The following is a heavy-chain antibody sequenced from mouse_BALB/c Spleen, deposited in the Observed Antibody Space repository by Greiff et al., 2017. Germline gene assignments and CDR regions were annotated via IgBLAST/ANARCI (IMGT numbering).Heavy chain of an antibody. Sequence: EVKLVESGGGLVKPGGSLKLSCAASGFTFSSYAMSWVRQTPEKRLEWVATISSGGSYTYYPDSVKGRFTISRDNAKNTLYLQMSSLRSEDTAMYYCARGDYYGRGQDWGQGTLVTVSA. CDR3: ARGDYYGRGQD. D-gene: IGHD1-1*01. V-gene: IGHV5-9-3*01. CDR2: ISSGGSYT. J-gene: IGHJ3*01. CDR1: GFTFSSYA.